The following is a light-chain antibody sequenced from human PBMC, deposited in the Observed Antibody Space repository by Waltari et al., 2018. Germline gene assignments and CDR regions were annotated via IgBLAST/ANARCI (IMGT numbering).Light chain of an antibody. CDR2: QVT. J-gene: IGLJ3*02. CDR3: CSYTSRITWV. V-gene: IGLV2-14*01. Sequence: QSALTQPASVSGSPGQSITISCTGTNSDVGGYDFVSWYQQHPGKAPKLLIYQVTLRSSEVSPRFSGSKSANTASLTISDLQIEDEAHYYCCSYTSRITWVFGGGTKLTVL. CDR1: NSDVGGYDF.